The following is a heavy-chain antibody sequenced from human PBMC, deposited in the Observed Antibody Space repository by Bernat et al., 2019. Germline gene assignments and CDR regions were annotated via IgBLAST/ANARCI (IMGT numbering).Heavy chain of an antibody. V-gene: IGHV3-7*01. J-gene: IGHJ4*03. CDR3: ARVRNVDIVAMRGYFDN. CDR1: GFTFNNYW. CDR2: IKEDGSEK. Sequence: EVQLVESGGGLVQPGGSLRLSCAASGFTFNNYWMSWVRQAPGKGLEWVANIKEDGSEKYYVDSVKGRFTISRDNAKNSLYLQVNSLRAEDAAVYYCARVRNVDIVAMRGYFDNWGQGTTVTVSS. D-gene: IGHD5-12*01.